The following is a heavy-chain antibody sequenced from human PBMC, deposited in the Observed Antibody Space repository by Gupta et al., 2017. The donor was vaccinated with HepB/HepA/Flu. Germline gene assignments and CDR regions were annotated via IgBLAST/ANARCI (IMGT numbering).Heavy chain of an antibody. J-gene: IGHJ4*02. V-gene: IGHV3-43*02. CDR2: ITGDGDST. D-gene: IGHD5-18*01. CDR1: GSTFVVYP. Sequence: DVQLVESGWGVVPPGWSLRLSCAASGSTFVVYPLPLLSRPPGKGLEWVSLITGDGDSTYYADSVKGRFTISRDNSKNSLYLQMKSLRNEDTALYYCAKDRSMRGYSHGNFDYWGQGTLVTVSS. CDR3: AKDRSMRGYSHGNFDY.